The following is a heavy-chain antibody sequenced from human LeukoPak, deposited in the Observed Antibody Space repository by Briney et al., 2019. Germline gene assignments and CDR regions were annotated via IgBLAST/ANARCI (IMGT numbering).Heavy chain of an antibody. Sequence: SETLSLTCAVYGGSFSGYYWSWIRQPPGKGLEWIGEINHSGSTNYNPSLKSRVTISVDTSKNQFSLKLSSVTAADTAVYYCATQYYFDSSGHFDYWGQGTLVTVSS. D-gene: IGHD3-22*01. CDR3: ATQYYFDSSGHFDY. CDR2: INHSGST. CDR1: GGSFSGYY. V-gene: IGHV4-34*01. J-gene: IGHJ4*02.